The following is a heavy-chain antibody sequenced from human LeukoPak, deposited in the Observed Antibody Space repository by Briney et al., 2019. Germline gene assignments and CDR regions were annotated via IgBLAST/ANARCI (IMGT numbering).Heavy chain of an antibody. D-gene: IGHD5-18*01. Sequence: GGSLRLSCATSGFTFSSYSMTWVRQAPGKGLEWVSVIYSGGSTFYADSVKGRFTISRDNSKNTLYLQMNSLRAEDTAVYYCARRRGYSYGLGYWGQGTLVTVSS. CDR2: IYSGGST. CDR1: GFTFSSYS. J-gene: IGHJ4*02. CDR3: ARRRGYSYGLGY. V-gene: IGHV3-53*01.